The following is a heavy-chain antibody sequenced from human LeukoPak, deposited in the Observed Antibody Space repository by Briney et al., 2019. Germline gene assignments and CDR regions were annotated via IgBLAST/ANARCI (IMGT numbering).Heavy chain of an antibody. CDR2: IYHSGST. V-gene: IGHV4-4*02. J-gene: IGHJ5*02. CDR1: GGSISSSNW. Sequence: PSETLSLTCAVSGGSISSSNWWSWVRQPPGKGLEWIGEIYHSGSTNYNPSLKSRVTISVDKSKNQFSLKLSSVTAADTAVYYCARGPWVAAAGKVGLNWFDPWGQGTLVTVSS. CDR3: ARGPWVAAAGKVGLNWFDP. D-gene: IGHD6-13*01.